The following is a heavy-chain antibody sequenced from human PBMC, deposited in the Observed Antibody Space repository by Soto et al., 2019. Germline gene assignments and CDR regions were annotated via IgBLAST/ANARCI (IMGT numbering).Heavy chain of an antibody. CDR2: ISAYNGNT. D-gene: IGHD5-12*01. Sequence: ASVKVSCKASGYTFTSYGISWVRQAPGQGLELMGWISAYNGNTNYAQKLQGRVTMTTDTSTSTAYMELRSLRSDDTAVYYCAREGVVATSVRFLYYYYGMDVWGQGTTVTGS. J-gene: IGHJ6*02. V-gene: IGHV1-18*01. CDR3: AREGVVATSVRFLYYYYGMDV. CDR1: GYTFTSYG.